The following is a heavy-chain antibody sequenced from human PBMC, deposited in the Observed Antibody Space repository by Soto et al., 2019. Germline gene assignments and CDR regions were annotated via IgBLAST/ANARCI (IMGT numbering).Heavy chain of an antibody. CDR2: ISASGGST. Sequence: DVQLLESGGGLVQPGGSLRLSCAASGFTFSTYAISWVRQAPGKGLEWVSAISASGGSTYYADSVKGRFTVSRDNPKNTLYLQMNSLRAEDTAVYYCAQDQQWLVPTYWGQGTLVTVSS. D-gene: IGHD6-19*01. CDR1: GFTFSTYA. V-gene: IGHV3-23*01. CDR3: AQDQQWLVPTY. J-gene: IGHJ4*02.